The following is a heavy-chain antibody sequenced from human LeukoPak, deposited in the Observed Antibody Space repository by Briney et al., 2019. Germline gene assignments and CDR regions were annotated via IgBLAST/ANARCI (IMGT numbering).Heavy chain of an antibody. J-gene: IGHJ3*02. CDR1: GGSISSSSYY. V-gene: IGHV4-61*05. Sequence: PSETLSLTCTVSGGSISSSSYYWGWIRQPPAKGLEWIGYIYYSGSTNYNPSLKSRVTISVDTSKNQFSLKLSSVTAADTAVYYCARSAYGLTRQAPIWGQGTMVTVSS. D-gene: IGHD4-17*01. CDR2: IYYSGST. CDR3: ARSAYGLTRQAPI.